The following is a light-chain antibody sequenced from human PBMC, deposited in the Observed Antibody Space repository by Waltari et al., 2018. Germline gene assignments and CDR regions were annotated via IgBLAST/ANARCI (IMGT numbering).Light chain of an antibody. V-gene: IGKV3-15*01. Sequence: EILLTQSLATLSVSTGESSTLSCRASQPISSNLAWYQHKPGQAPRLLISGASTRASGIPARFSGSGSGTQFTLTINSLQSEDFAVYYCQQYNIRLTFGGGTKVDIK. J-gene: IGKJ4*01. CDR3: QQYNIRLT. CDR1: QPISSN. CDR2: GAS.